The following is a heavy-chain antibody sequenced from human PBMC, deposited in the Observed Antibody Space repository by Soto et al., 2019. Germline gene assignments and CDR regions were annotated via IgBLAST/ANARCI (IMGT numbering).Heavy chain of an antibody. CDR3: AKLVAAARGDY. J-gene: IGHJ4*02. CDR2: ISYDGSNK. Sequence: QSGGSLRLSCAASGFTFSSYGMHWVRQAPGKGLEWVAVISYDGSNKYYADSVKGRFTISRDNSKNTLYLQMNSLRAEDTAVYYCAKLVAAARGDYWGQGTLVTVSS. CDR1: GFTFSSYG. V-gene: IGHV3-30*18. D-gene: IGHD6-13*01.